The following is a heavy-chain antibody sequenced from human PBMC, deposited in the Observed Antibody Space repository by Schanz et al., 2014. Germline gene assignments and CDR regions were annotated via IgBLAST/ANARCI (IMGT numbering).Heavy chain of an antibody. CDR1: GFTFSSYA. CDR2: IGTSGGT. Sequence: VQLVESGGGVVQPGRSLRLSCAASGFTFSSYALHWVRQAPGKGLEWVSTIGTSGGTNYAESVKGRFTISRDNSKNTLYLQMNSLRAEDTAVYYCAKVRYSSGWRGDYFDEWGQGTLVTVAS. J-gene: IGHJ4*02. V-gene: IGHV3-23*04. CDR3: AKVRYSSGWRGDYFDE. D-gene: IGHD6-25*01.